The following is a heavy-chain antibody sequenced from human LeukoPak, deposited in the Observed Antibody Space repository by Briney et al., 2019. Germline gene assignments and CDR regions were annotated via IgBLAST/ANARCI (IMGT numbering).Heavy chain of an antibody. D-gene: IGHD6-19*01. V-gene: IGHV3-23*01. CDR1: GFTFSSYA. Sequence: GVSLRLSCAASGFTFSSYAMSWVRQAPGKGLEWVSAISGSGGSTYYADSVKGRFTISRDNSKNTLYLQMNSLRAEDTAVYYCAKDRAAVAGTSEYFQHWGQGTLVTVSS. CDR3: AKDRAAVAGTSEYFQH. CDR2: ISGSGGST. J-gene: IGHJ1*01.